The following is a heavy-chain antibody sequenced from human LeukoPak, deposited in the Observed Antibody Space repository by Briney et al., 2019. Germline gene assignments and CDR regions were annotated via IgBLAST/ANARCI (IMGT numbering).Heavy chain of an antibody. CDR2: IYSGGGT. CDR1: RFTVSSNY. CDR3: ARDLYYDSSGYYDY. Sequence: GGSLRLSCAASRFTVSSNYMTWVRQAPGKGLEWVSVIYSGGGTYHADSVKGRFTMSRDNSKNTLYLQMNSLRAEDTAVYYCARDLYYDSSGYYDYWGQGTLVTVSS. D-gene: IGHD3-22*01. J-gene: IGHJ4*02. V-gene: IGHV3-66*01.